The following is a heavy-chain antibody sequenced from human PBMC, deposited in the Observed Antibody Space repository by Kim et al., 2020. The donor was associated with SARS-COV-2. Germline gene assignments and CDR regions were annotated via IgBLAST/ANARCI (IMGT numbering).Heavy chain of an antibody. CDR2: INHSGST. D-gene: IGHD3-10*01. J-gene: IGHJ5*02. CDR3: ARGGSGLRITMVRGVGPRGDWFDP. CDR1: GGSFSGYY. V-gene: IGHV4-34*01. Sequence: SETLSLTCAVYGGSFSGYYWSWIRQPPGKGLEWIGEINHSGSTNYNPSLKSRVTISVDTSKNQFSLKLSSVTAADTAVYYCARGGSGLRITMVRGVGPRGDWFDPWGQGTLVTVSS.